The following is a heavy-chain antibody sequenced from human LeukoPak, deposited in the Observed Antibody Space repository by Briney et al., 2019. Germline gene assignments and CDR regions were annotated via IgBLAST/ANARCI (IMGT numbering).Heavy chain of an antibody. CDR3: AKDKATVTWFDY. V-gene: IGHV3-23*01. CDR2: ISGGGGST. D-gene: IGHD4-17*01. CDR1: GFTCSSYD. J-gene: IGHJ4*02. Sequence: PGGSLRLSCAASGFTCSSYDMSWVRQAPGKGLEWVSAISGGGGSTYYADSVKGRFTISRDNSKNTLYLQMNSLRAEDTAVYYCAKDKATVTWFDYWGQGTLVTVSS.